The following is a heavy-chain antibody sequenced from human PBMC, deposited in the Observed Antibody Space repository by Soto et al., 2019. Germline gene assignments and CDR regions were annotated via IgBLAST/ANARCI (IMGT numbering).Heavy chain of an antibody. V-gene: IGHV3-30*18. D-gene: IGHD5-18*01. CDR1: GFTFSSYG. J-gene: IGHJ6*02. CDR2: ISYDGSNK. CDR3: AKDLTFHPSMVIHPPYYYYGMDV. Sequence: HPGGPLRLSCAASGFTFSSYGMHWVRQAPGKGLEWVAVISYDGSNKYYADSVKGRFTISRDNSKNTLYLQMNSLRAEDTAVYYCAKDLTFHPSMVIHPPYYYYGMDVWGQGTTVTVSS.